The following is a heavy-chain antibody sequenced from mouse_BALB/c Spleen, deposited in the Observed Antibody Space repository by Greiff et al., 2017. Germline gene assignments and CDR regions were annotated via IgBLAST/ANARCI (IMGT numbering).Heavy chain of an antibody. CDR2: ISSGGGST. CDR1: GFAFSSYD. D-gene: IGHD1-1*01. Sequence: VQLVESGGGLVKPGGSLKLSCAASGFAFSSYDMSWVRQTPEKRLEWVAYISSGGGSTYYPDTVKGRFTISRDNAKNTLYLQMSSLKSEDTAMYYCARHYYYDSSPFAYWGQGTLVTVSA. V-gene: IGHV5-12-1*01. CDR3: ARHYYYDSSPFAY. J-gene: IGHJ3*01.